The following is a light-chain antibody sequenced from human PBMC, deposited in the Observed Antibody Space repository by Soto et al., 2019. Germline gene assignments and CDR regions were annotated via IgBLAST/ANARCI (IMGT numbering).Light chain of an antibody. CDR1: QSLVYSDGNTY. Sequence: DVVLTQTPLSSPVTLGQPASISCRSSQSLVYSDGNTYLSWLQQRPGQPPRLLIYQISNRFSGVPDRFSGSGAGTDFTLKISRVVAEDVGVYYCIQFAHFPRTFGQGTKLEI. CDR3: IQFAHFPRT. CDR2: QIS. J-gene: IGKJ1*01. V-gene: IGKV2-24*01.